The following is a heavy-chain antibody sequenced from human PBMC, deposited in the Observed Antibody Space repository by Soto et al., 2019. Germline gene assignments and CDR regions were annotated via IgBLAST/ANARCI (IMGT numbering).Heavy chain of an antibody. D-gene: IGHD3-16*01. CDR1: GFTFRSYG. CDR2: ISYDGSNK. V-gene: IGHV3-30*18. J-gene: IGHJ5*02. Sequence: QVQLVESGGGVVQPWRSLRLSCAASGFTFRSYGMHWVRQAPGKGLEWVAIISYDGSNKYYADSVKGRCTISRDNSKNTLYLQMNSLRAEDTAVYYCAKDHGGLDPWGQGTLVTVSS. CDR3: AKDHGGLDP.